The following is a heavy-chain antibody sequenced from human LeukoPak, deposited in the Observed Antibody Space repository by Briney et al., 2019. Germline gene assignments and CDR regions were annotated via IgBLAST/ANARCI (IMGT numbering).Heavy chain of an antibody. V-gene: IGHV1-46*01. CDR1: GYTFTSYY. J-gene: IGHJ4*02. CDR2: INPSGGST. D-gene: IGHD4-23*01. Sequence: ASVKVSCKASGYTFTSYYMHWVRQAPGQGLEWMGIINPSGGSTSYAQKFQGRVTMTWDTSTSTVYMELSSLRSEDTAVYYCARDVAYYGGNSGTGFDYWGQGTLVTVSS. CDR3: ARDVAYYGGNSGTGFDY.